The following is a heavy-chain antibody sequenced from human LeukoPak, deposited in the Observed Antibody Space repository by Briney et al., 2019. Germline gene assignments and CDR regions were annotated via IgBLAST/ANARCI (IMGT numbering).Heavy chain of an antibody. CDR3: ARSQYDRTTSLDY. CDR2: INHSGST. V-gene: IGHV4-34*01. CDR1: GGSFSGYY. J-gene: IGHJ4*02. D-gene: IGHD2-2*01. Sequence: PSETLSLTCAVYGGSFSGYYWSWIRQPPGEGLEWIGEINHSGSTNYNPSLKSRVTISVDTSKNQFSLKLSSVTAADTAVYYCARSQYDRTTSLDYWGQGTLVTVSS.